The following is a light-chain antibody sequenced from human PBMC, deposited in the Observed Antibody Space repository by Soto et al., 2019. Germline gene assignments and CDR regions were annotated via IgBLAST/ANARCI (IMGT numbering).Light chain of an antibody. J-gene: IGKJ2*01. V-gene: IGKV3-20*01. CDR3: QQYGSSPPYT. Sequence: EIVLTQSPGTLSLSPGERATLSCRASQSVSSSYLAWYQQKPDQAPRLLIYGASSRATGIPDRFSGSGSGTDFTLTISRLEPEDFAVYYCQQYGSSPPYTFGQGTKLAIK. CDR2: GAS. CDR1: QSVSSSY.